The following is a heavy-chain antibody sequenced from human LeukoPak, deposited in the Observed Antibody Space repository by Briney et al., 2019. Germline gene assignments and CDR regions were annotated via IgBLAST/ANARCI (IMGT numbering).Heavy chain of an antibody. CDR3: ASVGMVRGFYYFDY. V-gene: IGHV1-2*06. CDR2: INPNSGGT. J-gene: IGHJ4*02. CDR1: GYTFTGYY. Sequence: GASVKVSCKASGYTFTGYYMHWMLQAPGQGLEWMGRINPNSGGTNYAQKFQGRVTMTRDTSISTAYMELSRLRSDDTAVYYCASVGMVRGFYYFDYWGQGTLVTVSS. D-gene: IGHD3-10*01.